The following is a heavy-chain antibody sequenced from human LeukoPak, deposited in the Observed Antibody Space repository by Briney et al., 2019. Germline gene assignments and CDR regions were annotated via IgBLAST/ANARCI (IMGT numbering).Heavy chain of an antibody. CDR3: ARGGILYGMDV. D-gene: IGHD6-13*01. Sequence: GGPLRLSCAASRFTFSAYSMSWVRQAPGKGLEWVSAISGSGGNTYYADSVKGRFTTSRDNSKNTLYLQMNSLRAEDTAAYYCARGGILYGMDVWGQGTTVTVSS. CDR2: ISGSGGNT. V-gene: IGHV3-23*01. CDR1: RFTFSAYS. J-gene: IGHJ6*02.